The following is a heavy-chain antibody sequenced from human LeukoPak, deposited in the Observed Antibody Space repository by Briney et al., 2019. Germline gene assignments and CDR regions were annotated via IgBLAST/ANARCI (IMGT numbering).Heavy chain of an antibody. CDR1: GFTFSSYA. CDR3: AKAYCSSTSCLYYFDY. D-gene: IGHD2-2*01. CDR2: ISGSGGST. J-gene: IGHJ4*02. V-gene: IGHV3-23*01. Sequence: PGGSLRLSCAASGFTFSSYAMSWVRQAPGKGLEWVSAISGSGGSTYYADSVKGRFTISRDNSKNTLYLQMNSLRAEDTAVYYCAKAYCSSTSCLYYFDYWGQGTLVTVSS.